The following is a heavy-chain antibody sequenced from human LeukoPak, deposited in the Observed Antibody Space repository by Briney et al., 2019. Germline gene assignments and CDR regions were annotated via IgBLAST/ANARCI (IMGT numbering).Heavy chain of an antibody. CDR1: GGSISSGSYY. D-gene: IGHD2-2*01. CDR2: IYTSGST. Sequence: PSETLSLTCTVSGGSISSGSYYWSWIRQPAGKGLEWIGRIYTSGSTNYDPSLKSRVTISVDTSKNQFSLKLSSVTAADTAVYYCARDKVPAAMIALTNNWFDPWGQGTLVTVSS. CDR3: ARDKVPAAMIALTNNWFDP. V-gene: IGHV4-61*02. J-gene: IGHJ5*02.